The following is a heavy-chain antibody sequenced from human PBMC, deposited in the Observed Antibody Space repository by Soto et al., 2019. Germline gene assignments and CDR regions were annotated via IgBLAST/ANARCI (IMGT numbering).Heavy chain of an antibody. V-gene: IGHV4-34*01. D-gene: IGHD5-18*01. J-gene: IGHJ4*02. CDR2: INHSGST. CDR3: ARHRYSYGVYYFDY. CDR1: GGSISSYY. Sequence: SETLSLTCTVSGGSISSYYWSWIRQPPGKGLEWIGEINHSGSTNYNPSLKGRVTISVDTSKNQFSLKLSSVTAADTAVYYCARHRYSYGVYYFDYWGQGTLVTVSS.